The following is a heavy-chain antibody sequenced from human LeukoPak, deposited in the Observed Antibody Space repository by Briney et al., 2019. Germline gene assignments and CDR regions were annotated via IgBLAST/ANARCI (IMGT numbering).Heavy chain of an antibody. CDR1: GGSFSGYY. J-gene: IGHJ4*02. CDR2: IYYSGST. V-gene: IGHV4-30-4*01. D-gene: IGHD2-15*01. CDR3: ASLNCSGGSCYGSGYDYYFDY. Sequence: SETLSLTCAVYGGSFSGYYWSWIRQPPGKGLEWIGYIYYSGSTYYNPSLKSRVTISVDTSKNQFSLKLSSVTAADTAVYYCASLNCSGGSCYGSGYDYYFDYWGQGTLVTVSS.